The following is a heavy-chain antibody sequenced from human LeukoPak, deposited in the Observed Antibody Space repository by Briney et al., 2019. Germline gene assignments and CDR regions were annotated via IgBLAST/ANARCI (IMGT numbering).Heavy chain of an antibody. CDR3: AKAGVVPAANYYYYMDV. Sequence: GGSLRLSCAASGFTFDDYGMSWVRQAPGKGLEWVSGINWNGGSTGYGDSVKGRFTISRDNAKNSLYLQMNSLRAEDTALYYCAKAGVVPAANYYYYMDVWGKGTTVTVSS. V-gene: IGHV3-20*04. CDR2: INWNGGST. D-gene: IGHD2-2*01. CDR1: GFTFDDYG. J-gene: IGHJ6*03.